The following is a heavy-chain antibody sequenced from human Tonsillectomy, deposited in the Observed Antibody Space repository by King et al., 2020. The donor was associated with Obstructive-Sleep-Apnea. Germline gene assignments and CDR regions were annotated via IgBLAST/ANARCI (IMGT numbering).Heavy chain of an antibody. CDR1: GYSISRGYY. J-gene: IGHJ6*02. V-gene: IGHV4-38-2*02. CDR2: IYHSGST. Sequence: VQLQESGPGLVKPSQTLSLTCTVSGYSISRGYYWGWIRQPPGTGLEWIGSIYHSGSTYYNPPLKSRVTISVDTSKNQFSLKLSSVTAADTAVYYCARDEILSYYYYGMDVWGQGTTVTVSS. CDR3: ARDEILSYYYYGMDV. D-gene: IGHD2-15*01.